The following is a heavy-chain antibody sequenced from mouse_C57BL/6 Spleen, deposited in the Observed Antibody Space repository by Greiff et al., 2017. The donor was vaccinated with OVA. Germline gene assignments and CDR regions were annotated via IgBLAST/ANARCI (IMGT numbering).Heavy chain of an antibody. V-gene: IGHV1-54*01. Sequence: QVQLQQSGAELVRPGTSVKVSCKASGYAFTNHLIEWVKQRPGQGLEWIGVINPGSGGTNYNEKFKGKATLTSDKSSSTAYMQLSSLTSEDSAVYFCARSGYGYGDYAMDYWGQGTSVTVSS. D-gene: IGHD2-2*01. J-gene: IGHJ4*01. CDR2: INPGSGGT. CDR3: ARSGYGYGDYAMDY. CDR1: GYAFTNHL.